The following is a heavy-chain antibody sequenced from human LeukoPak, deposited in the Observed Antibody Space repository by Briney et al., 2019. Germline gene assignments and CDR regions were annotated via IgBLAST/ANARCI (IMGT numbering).Heavy chain of an antibody. J-gene: IGHJ4*02. D-gene: IGHD2-8*01. CDR1: GFTFSSYA. V-gene: IGHV3-23*01. CDR2: ISGSGGST. CDR3: AKERDVGYCTNGVCYNRGFGY. Sequence: GGSLRLSCAASGFTFSSYAMSWVRQAPGKGLEWVSAISGSGGSTYYADSVKGRFTISRENSKNTLYLQMNSLRAEDTAVYYCAKERDVGYCTNGVCYNRGFGYWGQGTLVTVSS.